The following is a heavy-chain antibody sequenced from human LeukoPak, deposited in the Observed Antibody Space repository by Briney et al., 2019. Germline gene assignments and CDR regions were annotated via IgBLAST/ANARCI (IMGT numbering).Heavy chain of an antibody. Sequence: ASVKVSCKASGYTFTGYYMHWVRQAPGQGLEWMGWINPNSGGTNYAQKFQGWVTMTRDTSISTAYMELSRLRPDDTAVYYCARVVPSYSSSWANFSLFDYWGQGTLVTVSS. D-gene: IGHD6-13*01. J-gene: IGHJ4*02. CDR3: ARVVPSYSSSWANFSLFDY. CDR1: GYTFTGYY. V-gene: IGHV1-2*04. CDR2: INPNSGGT.